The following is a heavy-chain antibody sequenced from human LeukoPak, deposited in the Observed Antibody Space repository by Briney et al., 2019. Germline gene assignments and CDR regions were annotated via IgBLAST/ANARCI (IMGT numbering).Heavy chain of an antibody. CDR2: IYYSGIT. CDR1: GGSISSYY. Sequence: PSETLSLTCTVSGGSISSYYWSWIRQSPGKGLEWIGYIYYSGITNYNPSLKSRVTISVDTSKNQFSLKLSSVTAADTAVYYCARQRFLEWYFDYWGQGTLVTVSS. V-gene: IGHV4-59*08. J-gene: IGHJ4*02. CDR3: ARQRFLEWYFDY. D-gene: IGHD3-3*01.